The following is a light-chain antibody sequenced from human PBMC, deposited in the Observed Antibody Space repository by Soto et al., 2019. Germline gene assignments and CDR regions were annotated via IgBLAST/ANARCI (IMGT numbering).Light chain of an antibody. CDR1: QSVSNNF. J-gene: IGKJ4*01. CDR3: QQYCCSLLS. V-gene: IGKV3-20*01. Sequence: EIVLTQSPGTLSLSPGEGATLSCRASQSVSNNFVAWYQQRPGKAPRLLIYGSSSRASGIPDRFSGSGSGTNFTLTISSLEPEDFAVYYCQQYCCSLLSFGGGTKVEIK. CDR2: GSS.